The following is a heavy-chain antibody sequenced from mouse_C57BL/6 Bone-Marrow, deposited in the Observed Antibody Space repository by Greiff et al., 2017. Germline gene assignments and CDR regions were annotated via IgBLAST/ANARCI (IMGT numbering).Heavy chain of an antibody. CDR3: ARGNYGSSYMYYFDY. CDR1: GYAFTNYL. V-gene: IGHV1-54*01. Sequence: VKLQQSGAELVRPGTSVKVSCKASGYAFTNYLIEWVKQRPGQGLEWIGVINPGSGGTNYNEKFKGKATLTADKSSSTAYMQLSSLTSEDSAVYFCARGNYGSSYMYYFDYWGQGTTLTVSS. J-gene: IGHJ2*01. D-gene: IGHD1-1*01. CDR2: INPGSGGT.